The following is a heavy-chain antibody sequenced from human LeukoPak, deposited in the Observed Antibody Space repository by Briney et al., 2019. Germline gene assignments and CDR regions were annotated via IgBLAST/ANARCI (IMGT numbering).Heavy chain of an antibody. D-gene: IGHD2-2*01. V-gene: IGHV1-18*01. CDR3: ARVGEPYCSSTSCYYYYYMDV. CDR2: ISAYNGNT. Sequence: ASVKVSCKASGYTFTSYGISWVRQAPGRGLEWMGWISAYNGNTNYAQKLQGRVTMTTDTSTSTAYMELRSLRSDDTALYYCARVGEPYCSSTSCYYYYYMDVWGKGTTVTVSS. J-gene: IGHJ6*03. CDR1: GYTFTSYG.